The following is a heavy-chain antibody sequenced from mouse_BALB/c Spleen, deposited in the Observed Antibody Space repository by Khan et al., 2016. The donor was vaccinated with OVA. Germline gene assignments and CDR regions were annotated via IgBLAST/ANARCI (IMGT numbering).Heavy chain of an antibody. CDR1: GYSITSGYA. D-gene: IGHD1-1*01. Sequence: VQLKQSGPGLVKPSQSLSLTCTVTGYSITSGYAWNWIRQFPGNKLEWMGYISSGVTSYNPSLKSRISITRDTSKNQFFLQLNSLTTEDTATYYCARGNYYGYYFDYWGQGTTLTVSS. J-gene: IGHJ2*01. CDR3: ARGNYYGYYFDY. CDR2: ISSGVT. V-gene: IGHV3-2*02.